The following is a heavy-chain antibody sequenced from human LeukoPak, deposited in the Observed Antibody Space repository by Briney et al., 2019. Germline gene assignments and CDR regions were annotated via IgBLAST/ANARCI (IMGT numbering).Heavy chain of an antibody. D-gene: IGHD3-22*01. V-gene: IGHV3-33*06. Sequence: GGSLRLSCAAPGFTFSSYGMHWVCQAPGKGLEWVAVIWYDGSNKYYADSVKGRFTISRDNSKNTLYLQMNSLRAEDTAVYYCAKDYYDSSGSNWGQGTLVTVSS. CDR2: IWYDGSNK. CDR1: GFTFSSYG. CDR3: AKDYYDSSGSN. J-gene: IGHJ4*02.